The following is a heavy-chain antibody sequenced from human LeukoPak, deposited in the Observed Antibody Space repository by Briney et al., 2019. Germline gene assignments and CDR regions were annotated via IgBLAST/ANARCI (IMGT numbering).Heavy chain of an antibody. CDR3: ARGLLRYDGMDV. Sequence: SETLSLTCTVSGGSISSYYWSWIRQPPGKGLEWMGYIYYSGSTNYNPSLKSRVTISVDTSKNQFSLKLSSVTAADTAVYYCARGLLRYDGMDVWGQGTTVTVSS. D-gene: IGHD3-3*01. CDR1: GGSISSYY. J-gene: IGHJ6*02. V-gene: IGHV4-59*01. CDR2: IYYSGST.